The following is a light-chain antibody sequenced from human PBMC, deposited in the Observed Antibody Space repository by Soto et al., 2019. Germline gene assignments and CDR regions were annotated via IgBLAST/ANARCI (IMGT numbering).Light chain of an antibody. J-gene: IGLJ1*01. CDR2: MNN. V-gene: IGLV1-44*01. CDR1: NSNIGRTA. CDR3: AAWDDSLNVSYV. Sequence: QSVLTQPPSASGTPGQRVTISCSGSNSNIGRTAVNWYQQLPGMAPKLLIYMNNQRPSGVPDRFSGSKSGTSASLAISGLQSEDEADYYCAAWDDSLNVSYVFGTGTKLTVL.